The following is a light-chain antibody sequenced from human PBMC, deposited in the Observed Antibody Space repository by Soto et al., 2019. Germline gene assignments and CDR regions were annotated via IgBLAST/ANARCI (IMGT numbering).Light chain of an antibody. CDR1: QGITND. CDR3: QHSNSHPLS. CDR2: AAS. Sequence: DIQMTQSPSSLSASVGDRVTITCRASQGITNDLGWYQQKPGKAPKRLIYAASGLQSGLPSRFRGSGSCTHFTLTISILQPEDIATYYCQHSNSHPLSFGGGPNVHVK. V-gene: IGKV1-17*01. J-gene: IGKJ4*01.